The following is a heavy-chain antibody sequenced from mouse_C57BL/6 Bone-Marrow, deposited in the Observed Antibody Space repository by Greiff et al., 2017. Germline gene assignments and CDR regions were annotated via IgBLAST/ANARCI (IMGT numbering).Heavy chain of an antibody. CDR1: GYTFTSYW. CDR2: IDPSDSYT. J-gene: IGHJ4*01. V-gene: IGHV1-69*01. CDR3: ARFYGYEGGYAMDY. Sequence: QVQLQQPGAELVMPGASVKLSCKASGYTFTSYWMHWVKQRPGQGLEWIGEIDPSDSYTNYNQKFKGKSTLTVDKSSSKAYMQLSSLTSEDSAVYYGARFYGYEGGYAMDYWCQGTSVTVSS. D-gene: IGHD2-2*01.